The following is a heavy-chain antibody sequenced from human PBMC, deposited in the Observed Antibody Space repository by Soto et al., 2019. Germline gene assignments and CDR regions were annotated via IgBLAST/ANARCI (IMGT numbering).Heavy chain of an antibody. CDR3: AREDSGGFYDF. CDR2: VYSGST. Sequence: QLQLQESASGLVKPSQTLTLTCTVSNGSINSGGYSWSWIRQPPGQGLEWIGYVYSGSTYYSPSLKSRVTISMDTSKNQVSLRLKSVTAADTAVYYCAREDSGGFYDFWGHGTLVTVSS. V-gene: IGHV4-30-2*01. J-gene: IGHJ4*01. CDR1: NGSINSGGYS. D-gene: IGHD2-15*01.